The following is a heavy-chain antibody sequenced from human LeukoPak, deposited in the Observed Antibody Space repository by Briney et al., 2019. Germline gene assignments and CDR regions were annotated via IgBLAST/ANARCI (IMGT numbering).Heavy chain of an antibody. CDR3: AKVWTAYSDDYFDY. Sequence: GGSLRLSCAASGFTFSSYWMHWVRQAPGKGLVWVSRINSDGSSTSYADSVKGRFTISRDNAKNTLYLQMNSLRAEDTAVYYCAKVWTAYSDDYFDYWGQGTLVTVSS. CDR2: INSDGSST. V-gene: IGHV3-74*01. J-gene: IGHJ4*02. CDR1: GFTFSSYW. D-gene: IGHD3/OR15-3a*01.